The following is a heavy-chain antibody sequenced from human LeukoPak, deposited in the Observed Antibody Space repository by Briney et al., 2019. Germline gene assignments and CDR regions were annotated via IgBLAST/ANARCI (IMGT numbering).Heavy chain of an antibody. J-gene: IGHJ4*02. CDR3: ARINVAYYYGSGNPLDY. D-gene: IGHD3-10*01. V-gene: IGHV3-9*01. CDR1: GFTFDDYA. CDR2: ISWNSGSI. Sequence: GGSLRLSCAASGFTFDDYAMRWVRQAPGKGLEWVSGISWNSGSIGYADSVKGRFTISRDNAKNSLYLQMNGLRAEDTAVYYCARINVAYYYGSGNPLDYWGQGTLVTVSS.